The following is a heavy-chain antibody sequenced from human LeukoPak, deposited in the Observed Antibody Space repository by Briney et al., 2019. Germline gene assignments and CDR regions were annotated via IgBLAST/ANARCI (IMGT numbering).Heavy chain of an antibody. D-gene: IGHD6-19*01. J-gene: IGHJ4*02. CDR1: GGSISSGSYY. V-gene: IGHV4-61*02. Sequence: PSQTLSLTCTVSGGSISSGSYYWSWIRQPAGKGLEWIGRIYTSGSTNYNPSLKSRVTISVDTSKNQFSLKLSSVTAADTAVYYCARAQWLGPFDYWGQGTLVTVSS. CDR2: IYTSGST. CDR3: ARAQWLGPFDY.